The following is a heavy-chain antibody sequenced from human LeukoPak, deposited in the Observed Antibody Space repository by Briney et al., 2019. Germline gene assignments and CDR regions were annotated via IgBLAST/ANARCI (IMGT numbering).Heavy chain of an antibody. D-gene: IGHD2-21*02. CDR1: GFTFSSYS. J-gene: IGHJ5*02. CDR2: ISGSGGST. CDR3: AKDSAGHIVVVTAISWFDP. Sequence: GGSLRLSCAASGFTFSSYSMNWVRQAPGKGLEWVSAISGSGGSTYYADSVKGRFTISRDNSKNTLYLQMNSLRAEDTAVYYCAKDSAGHIVVVTAISWFDPWGQGTLVTVSS. V-gene: IGHV3-23*01.